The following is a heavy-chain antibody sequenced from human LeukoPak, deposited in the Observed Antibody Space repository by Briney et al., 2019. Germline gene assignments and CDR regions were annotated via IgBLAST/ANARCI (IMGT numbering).Heavy chain of an antibody. CDR3: ARRWRFDY. D-gene: IGHD2-15*01. CDR2: IYYRGST. CDR1: GGSISSSSYY. J-gene: IGHJ4*02. V-gene: IGHV4-39*01. Sequence: SETLSLTCTASGGSISSSSYYWGWIRQPPGKGLEWIGSIYYRGSTYHNPSLKSRVTISVDTSKNQLSLKLSSVTAADTAVYYCARRWRFDYWGQGTLVTVSS.